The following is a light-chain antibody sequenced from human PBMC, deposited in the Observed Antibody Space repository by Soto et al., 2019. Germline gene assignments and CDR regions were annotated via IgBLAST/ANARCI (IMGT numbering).Light chain of an antibody. V-gene: IGKV1-17*01. CDR1: QGIRND. Sequence: DIQMNQSPSSLSASVGDRVTITCRASQGIRNDLGWYQQTRGKAPKSXIYAASRLHSGVPSRFSGSGAGAECTRTISSLQPEDVSTDYCLQYNSYPPTFGQGTKVDIK. CDR2: AAS. CDR3: LQYNSYPPT. J-gene: IGKJ1*01.